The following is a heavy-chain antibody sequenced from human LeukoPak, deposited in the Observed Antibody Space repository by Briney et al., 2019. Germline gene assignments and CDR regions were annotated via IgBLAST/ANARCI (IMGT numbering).Heavy chain of an antibody. Sequence: SETLSLTCTVSGGSISSYYWSWIRQPPGKGLEWIGYIYYSGSTNYNPSLKSRVTISVDTSKNQFSLKLSSVTAADTAVYYCAKGYCSSTSCLIFDYWGQGTLVTVSS. CDR1: GGSISSYY. J-gene: IGHJ4*02. V-gene: IGHV4-59*01. CDR3: AKGYCSSTSCLIFDY. CDR2: IYYSGST. D-gene: IGHD2-2*01.